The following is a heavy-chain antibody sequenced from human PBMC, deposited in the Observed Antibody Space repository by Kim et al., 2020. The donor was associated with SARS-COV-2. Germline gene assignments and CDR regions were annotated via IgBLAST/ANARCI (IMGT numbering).Heavy chain of an antibody. CDR2: INPNSGGT. J-gene: IGHJ5*02. D-gene: IGHD6-13*01. CDR3: ARETEQQLPRGDP. CDR1: GYTFTGYY. Sequence: ASVKVSCKASGYTFTGYYMHWVRQAPGQGLEWMGWINPNSGGTNYAQKFQGRVTMTRDTSISTAYMELSRLRSDDTAVYHCARETEQQLPRGDPWGQGTLVTVSS. V-gene: IGHV1-2*02.